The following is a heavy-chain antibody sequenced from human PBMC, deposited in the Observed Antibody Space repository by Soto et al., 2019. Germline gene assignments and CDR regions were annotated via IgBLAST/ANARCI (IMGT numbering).Heavy chain of an antibody. J-gene: IGHJ5*02. Sequence: SETLSLTCTVSGGSISSSSYYWGWIRQPPGKGLEWIGSIYYSGSTYYNPSLKSRATISVDTSKNQFSLKLSSVTAADTAVYYCARRDVVVVAATLRWNWFDPWGQGTLVTVSS. CDR2: IYYSGST. V-gene: IGHV4-39*01. D-gene: IGHD2-15*01. CDR1: GGSISSSSYY. CDR3: ARRDVVVVAATLRWNWFDP.